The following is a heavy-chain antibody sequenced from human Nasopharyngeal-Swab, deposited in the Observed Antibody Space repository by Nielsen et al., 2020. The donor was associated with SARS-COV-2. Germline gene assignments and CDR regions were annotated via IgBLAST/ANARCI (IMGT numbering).Heavy chain of an antibody. CDR1: GFTVSSNY. CDR2: IYSGGNT. Sequence: GGSLRLSCTASGFTVSSNYMTWVRQAPGKGLEWVSIIYSGGNTYYADSVKGRFTISRDNSKNTLYLQMNSLRAEDTAVYYCAKDVDTAMVSTQLDYWGQGTLVTVSS. CDR3: AKDVDTAMVSTQLDY. V-gene: IGHV3-53*01. D-gene: IGHD5-18*01. J-gene: IGHJ4*02.